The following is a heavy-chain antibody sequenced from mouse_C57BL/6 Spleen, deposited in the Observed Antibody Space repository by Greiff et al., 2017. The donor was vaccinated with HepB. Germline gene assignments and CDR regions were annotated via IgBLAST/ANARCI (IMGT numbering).Heavy chain of an antibody. CDR3: ASGYGRVYFDY. D-gene: IGHD1-1*01. J-gene: IGHJ2*01. CDR1: GFTFSDYG. Sequence: EVQLQQSGGGLVKPGGSLKLSCAASGFTFSDYGMHWVRQAPEKGLEWVAYISSGSSTIYYADTVKGRFTISRDNAKNTLFLQMTSLRSEDTAMYYCASGYGRVYFDYWGQGTTLTVSS. V-gene: IGHV5-17*01. CDR2: ISSGSSTI.